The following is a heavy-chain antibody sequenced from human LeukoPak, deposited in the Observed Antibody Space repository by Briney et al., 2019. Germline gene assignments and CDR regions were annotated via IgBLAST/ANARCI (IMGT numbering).Heavy chain of an antibody. Sequence: GGSLRLSCNASDFNDFAFSSHTMNWVRQAPGKGLEWVSSISGTSAYIHYGRSVRGRFTISRDNAKNTLYLLMNGVTVEDTGIYYRAKGPGYMDVWGLGTTVTVSS. CDR3: AKGPGYMDV. CDR2: ISGTSAYI. CDR1: DFNDFAFSSHT. V-gene: IGHV3-21*01. J-gene: IGHJ6*03.